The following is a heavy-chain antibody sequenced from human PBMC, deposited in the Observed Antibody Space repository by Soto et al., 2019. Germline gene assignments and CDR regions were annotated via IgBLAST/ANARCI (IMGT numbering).Heavy chain of an antibody. CDR3: ARFKGVVNYFDY. CDR1: GGSISSGGYY. Sequence: SETLSLTCTVSGGSISSGGYYWSWISQHPGKGLEWIGYIYYSGSTYYNPSLKSRVTISVDTSKNQFSLKLSSVTAADTAVYYCARFKGVVNYFDYWGQGTLVTVSS. V-gene: IGHV4-31*03. CDR2: IYYSGST. D-gene: IGHD3-22*01. J-gene: IGHJ4*02.